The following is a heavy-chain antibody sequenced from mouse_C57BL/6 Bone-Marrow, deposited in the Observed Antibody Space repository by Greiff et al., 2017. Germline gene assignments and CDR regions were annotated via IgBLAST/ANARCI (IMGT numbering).Heavy chain of an antibody. J-gene: IGHJ1*03. CDR2: INPNNGGT. CDR3: ARHGSSYWDFDV. V-gene: IGHV1-18*01. D-gene: IGHD1-1*01. Sequence: EVQLQQPGPELVKPGASVKIPCKASGYTFTDYNMDWVKQSHGKSLEWIGDINPNNGGTIYNQKFKGKATLTVDKSSSTAYMELRSLTSEDTAVYYCARHGSSYWDFDVWGTGTSVTVSS. CDR1: GYTFTDYN.